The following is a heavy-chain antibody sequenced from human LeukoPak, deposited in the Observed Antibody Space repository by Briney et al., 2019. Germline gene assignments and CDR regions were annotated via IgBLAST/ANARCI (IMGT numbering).Heavy chain of an antibody. J-gene: IGHJ5*02. CDR2: ISGSGGST. D-gene: IGHD1-26*01. CDR1: GFTFSSYG. V-gene: IGHV3-23*01. Sequence: HPGRSLRLSCAASGFTFSSYGMSWVRQAPGKGLEWVSVISGSGGSTYYADSVKGRFTISRDNSKNTLYLQMNSLRAEDTAVYYCANRRSGSYGNWFDPWGQGTLVTVSS. CDR3: ANRRSGSYGNWFDP.